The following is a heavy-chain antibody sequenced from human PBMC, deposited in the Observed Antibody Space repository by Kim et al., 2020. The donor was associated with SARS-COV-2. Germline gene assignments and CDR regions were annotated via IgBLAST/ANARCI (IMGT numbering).Heavy chain of an antibody. CDR3: ARDGGITRGIDV. Sequence: ASVKVSCKASGYTFTSQGITWVRQAPGQGPEWMGWNSPLNGKTKFAQKFEGRVVMTRETSTTTVEMELRSLTSDDTAVYYCARDGGITRGIDVWGQGTPV. CDR2: NSPLNGKT. CDR1: GYTFTSQG. J-gene: IGHJ6*01. D-gene: IGHD1-7*01. V-gene: IGHV1-18*01.